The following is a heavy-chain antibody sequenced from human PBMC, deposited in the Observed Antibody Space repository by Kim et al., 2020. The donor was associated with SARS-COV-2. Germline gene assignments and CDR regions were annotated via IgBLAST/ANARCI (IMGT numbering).Heavy chain of an antibody. CDR1: GYSFTTYL. CDR2: INTNTGNP. V-gene: IGHV7-4-1*02. D-gene: IGHD3-22*01. Sequence: ASVKVSCKAYGYSFTTYLMNWVRQAPGQGLEWMGWINTNTGNPRYAQGFTGRFVFSLDTSVNTAYLQISSPKAEDTAVYYCARGYFDSSRNVLEYLQHWGQGTLVTVSS. J-gene: IGHJ1*01. CDR3: ARGYFDSSRNVLEYLQH.